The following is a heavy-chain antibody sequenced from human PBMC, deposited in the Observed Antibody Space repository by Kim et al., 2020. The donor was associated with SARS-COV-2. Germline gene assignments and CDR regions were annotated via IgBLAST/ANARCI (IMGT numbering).Heavy chain of an antibody. CDR3: ARVDAAAGNPDLYYFDY. V-gene: IGHV4-59*13. D-gene: IGHD6-13*01. CDR2: IYYSGST. CDR1: GGSISSYY. J-gene: IGHJ4*02. Sequence: SETLSLTCTVSGGSISSYYWSWIRQPPGKGLEWIGYIYYSGSTNYNPSLKSRVTISVDTSKNQFSLKLSSVTAADTAVYYCARVDAAAGNPDLYYFDYWGQGTLVTVSS.